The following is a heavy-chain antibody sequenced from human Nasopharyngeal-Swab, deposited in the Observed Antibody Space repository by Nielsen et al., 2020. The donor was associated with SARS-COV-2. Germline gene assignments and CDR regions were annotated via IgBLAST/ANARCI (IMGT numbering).Heavy chain of an antibody. CDR2: IKAFNGNT. V-gene: IGHV1-3*01. J-gene: IGHJ6*02. CDR1: GYTFTSYA. Sequence: ASSQVSCKASGYTFTSYAMHWLLQAPGQRLEWMGWIKAFNGNTKYSPKFRGRVTITRDTSATTAYRELSSLRSQDTAVYYCGVEKGAAADRYGMDVWGQGTTVTVSS. CDR3: GVEKGAAADRYGMDV. D-gene: IGHD6-13*01.